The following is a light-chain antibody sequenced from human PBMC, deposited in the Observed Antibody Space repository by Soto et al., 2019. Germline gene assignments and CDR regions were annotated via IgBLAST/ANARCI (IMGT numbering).Light chain of an antibody. CDR1: SSDVGGYNY. CDR3: SSYTSSSTPYV. V-gene: IGLV2-14*01. J-gene: IGLJ1*01. Sequence: LTQPASVSGSPGQSITISCTGTSSDVGGYNYVSWYQQHPVKAPKLMIYDVTNRPSGVSDRFSGSKSGNTASLTISGLQAEDEADYYCSSYTSSSTPYVFGTGTKSPS. CDR2: DVT.